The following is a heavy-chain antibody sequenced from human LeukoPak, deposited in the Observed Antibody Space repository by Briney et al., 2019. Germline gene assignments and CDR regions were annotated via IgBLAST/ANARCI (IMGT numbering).Heavy chain of an antibody. CDR2: ISSSSYI. CDR3: ARDVEQQLIEDYYYYGMDV. CDR1: GFTFSSYS. D-gene: IGHD6-13*01. J-gene: IGHJ6*02. V-gene: IGHV3-21*01. Sequence: GGSLRLSCAASGFTFSSYSMNWVRQAPGKGLEWVSSISSSSYIYYADSVKGRFTISRDNAKNSLYLQMNSLRAEDTAVYYCARDVEQQLIEDYYYYGMDVWGQGTTVTVSS.